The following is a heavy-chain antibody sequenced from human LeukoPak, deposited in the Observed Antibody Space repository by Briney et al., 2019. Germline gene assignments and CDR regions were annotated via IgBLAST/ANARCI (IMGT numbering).Heavy chain of an antibody. CDR3: ARGGGGDCYSFDV. D-gene: IGHD2-21*02. J-gene: IGHJ4*02. CDR1: GFSLRDVGMC. CDR2: IDWDDDK. Sequence: ESGPTLVNPTQTLTLTCTFSGFSLRDVGMCVSWIRQPPGNALEWLARIDWDDDKYYSTSLKTRLTISKDTSKDQVVLTMTNMDPVDTATYYCARGGGGDCYSFDVWGPGSLVTVSS. V-gene: IGHV2-70*11.